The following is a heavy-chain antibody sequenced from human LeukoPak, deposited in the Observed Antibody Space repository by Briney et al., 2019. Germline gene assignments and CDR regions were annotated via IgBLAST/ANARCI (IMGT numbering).Heavy chain of an antibody. CDR3: AKANWVSNADAVW. CDR2: IRGGGVT. V-gene: IGHV3-23*01. J-gene: IGHJ4*01. CDR1: GFYFTTYA. Sequence: PGGSLRLSCAASGFYFTTYAMSWVRQAPGRGPEWVSSIRGGGVTFYADSVKGRFTLSRDASRNTVYLQMNNLRVEDTAIYYCAKANWVSNADAVWWGQGTQVTVSS. D-gene: IGHD1-1*01.